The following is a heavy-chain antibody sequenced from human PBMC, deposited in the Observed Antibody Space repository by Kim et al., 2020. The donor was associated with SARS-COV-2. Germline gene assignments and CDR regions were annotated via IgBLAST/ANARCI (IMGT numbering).Heavy chain of an antibody. Sequence: AQKCQGRVTMTRDTSTSTVYMELSSLRSEDTAVYYCARLGAIRYYYGMDVWGQGTTVTVSS. V-gene: IGHV1-46*01. CDR3: ARLGAIRYYYGMDV. D-gene: IGHD1-26*01. J-gene: IGHJ6*02.